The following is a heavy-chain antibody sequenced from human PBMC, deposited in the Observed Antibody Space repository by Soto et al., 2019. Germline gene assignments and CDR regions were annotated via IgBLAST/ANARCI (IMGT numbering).Heavy chain of an antibody. Sequence: SETLSLTCTVSGGSISSYYWSWIRQPPGKGLEWIGYIYYSGSTNYNPSLKSRVTISVDTSKNQFSLKLSSVTAADTAVYYCARSTTYYDILTGYSPHYYYMDVWGKGTTVTVSS. V-gene: IGHV4-59*08. CDR3: ARSTTYYDILTGYSPHYYYMDV. CDR1: GGSISSYY. J-gene: IGHJ6*03. CDR2: IYYSGST. D-gene: IGHD3-9*01.